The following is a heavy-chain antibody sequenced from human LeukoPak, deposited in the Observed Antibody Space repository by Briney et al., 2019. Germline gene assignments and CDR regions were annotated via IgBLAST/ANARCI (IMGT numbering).Heavy chain of an antibody. CDR1: GGSLSGYY. J-gene: IGHJ5*02. D-gene: IGHD3-3*01. Sequence: SETLSLTCAVYGGSLSGYYWSWIRQPPGKGLEWIGEINHSGSTNYNPSLKSRVTISVDTSKNQFSLKLSSMTAADTAVYYCARGVASITTWGQGTLVTVSS. V-gene: IGHV4-34*01. CDR3: ARGVASITT. CDR2: INHSGST.